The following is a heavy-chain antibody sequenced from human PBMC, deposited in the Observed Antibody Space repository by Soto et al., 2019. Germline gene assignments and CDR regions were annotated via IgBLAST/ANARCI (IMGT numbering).Heavy chain of an antibody. CDR2: ISSSSSTI. CDR3: ARDAGSWGY. Sequence: EVQLVESGGGLVQPGGSLRLSCAASGFTFSDYSMDWVRQAPGKGLEWVSYISSSSSTIYYADSVKGRFTISRDNAKNSLYLKMNSLGDEDTAVYYCARDAGSWGYWGQGTLVTVSS. CDR1: GFTFSDYS. J-gene: IGHJ4*02. D-gene: IGHD3-10*01. V-gene: IGHV3-48*02.